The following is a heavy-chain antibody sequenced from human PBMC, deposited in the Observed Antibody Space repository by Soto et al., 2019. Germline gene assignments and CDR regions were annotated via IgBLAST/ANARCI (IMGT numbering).Heavy chain of an antibody. J-gene: IGHJ4*02. CDR3: VRGDGDYYDGNGYLGRH. CDR2: IKNDGSGT. CDR1: GFTFGTYW. V-gene: IGHV3-74*01. Sequence: EVQLVESGGGLVQPGGSLRLSCAASGFTFGTYWMHWVRQAPGKGLVWVSRIKNDGSGTYYVDSVEGRFTISRDNAKNTLYLQMNSLKAEDTAVYYCVRGDGDYYDGNGYLGRHWGQGTLVTVSS. D-gene: IGHD3-22*01.